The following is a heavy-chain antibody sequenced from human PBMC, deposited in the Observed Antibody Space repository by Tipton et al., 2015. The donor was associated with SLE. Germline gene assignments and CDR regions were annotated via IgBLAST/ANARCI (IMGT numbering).Heavy chain of an antibody. CDR3: ARLLGGDIVATMRDY. J-gene: IGHJ4*02. CDR2: IYYSGST. V-gene: IGHV4-39*07. D-gene: IGHD5-12*01. CDR1: GASISSSSYY. Sequence: TLSLTCTVSGASISSSSYYWGWIRQPPGKGLEWIGSIYYSGSTYYNPSLKSRVTISLDTSKNQFSLKLSSVTAADTAVYYCARLLGGDIVATMRDYWGQGTLVTVSS.